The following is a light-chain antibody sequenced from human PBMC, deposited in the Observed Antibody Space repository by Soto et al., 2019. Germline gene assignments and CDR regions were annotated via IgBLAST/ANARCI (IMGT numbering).Light chain of an antibody. Sequence: QSALTQPASVSGSPGQSITISCTGTSSDVGGYNYVSWYQQHPGKAPKLMIYDVSNRPSGASNRFSGSKSGNTASLTISGLQAEDEADYCCSSYTSSSTWVFGGGTKLTVL. CDR3: SSYTSSSTWV. CDR2: DVS. V-gene: IGLV2-14*01. J-gene: IGLJ3*02. CDR1: SSDVGGYNY.